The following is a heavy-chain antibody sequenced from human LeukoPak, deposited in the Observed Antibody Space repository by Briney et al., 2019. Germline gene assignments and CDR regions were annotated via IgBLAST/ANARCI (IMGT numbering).Heavy chain of an antibody. D-gene: IGHD2-2*01. V-gene: IGHV4-34*01. CDR2: INYSGST. CDR3: ARRGVVPAAQTFDY. Sequence: SETLSLTCAVYGGSFSGYYWSWIRQPPGKGLEWIGEINYSGSTNYNPSLKSRVTISVDTSKNQFSLKLSSVTAADTAVYYCARRGVVPAAQTFDYWGQGTLVTVSS. J-gene: IGHJ4*02. CDR1: GGSFSGYY.